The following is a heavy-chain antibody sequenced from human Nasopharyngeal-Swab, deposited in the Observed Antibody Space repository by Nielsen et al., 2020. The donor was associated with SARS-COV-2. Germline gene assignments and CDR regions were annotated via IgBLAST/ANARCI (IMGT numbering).Heavy chain of an antibody. CDR2: INPSGGST. Sequence: ASVKVSCKASGYTFTSYYMHGVGRAPGQGVEWMGIINPSGGSTSYAQKFQGRVTMTRDTSTSTVYMELSSLRYEDTAVYYCATGPPAYCSSTSCSYYYYYMDVWGKGTTVTVSS. D-gene: IGHD2-2*01. CDR1: GYTFTSYY. V-gene: IGHV1-46*01. J-gene: IGHJ6*03. CDR3: ATGPPAYCSSTSCSYYYYYMDV.